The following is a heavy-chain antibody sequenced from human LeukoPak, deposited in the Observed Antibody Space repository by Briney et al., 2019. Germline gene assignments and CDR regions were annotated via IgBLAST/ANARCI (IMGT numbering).Heavy chain of an antibody. CDR3: AKRAYYYDSSVAFDF. CDR2: ISGSGGST. J-gene: IGHJ3*01. CDR1: GFTFSSCV. D-gene: IGHD3-22*01. Sequence: GGSLRLSCAASGFTFSSCVMSWVRQAPGKGLEWVSAISGSGGSTYYTDSVKGRFTISRDNSKSTLYLQMNSLRAEDTAVYYCAKRAYYYDSSVAFDFWGQGTMVTVSS. V-gene: IGHV3-23*01.